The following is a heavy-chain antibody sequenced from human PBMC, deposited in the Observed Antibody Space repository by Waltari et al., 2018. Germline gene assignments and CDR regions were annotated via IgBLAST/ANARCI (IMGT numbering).Heavy chain of an antibody. CDR2: ISSSSSYI. CDR1: GFTFSSYS. CDR3: ASRCTNGVFSDY. V-gene: IGHV3-21*01. Sequence: EVQLVESGGGLVKPGGSLRLSCAASGFTFSSYSMNWVRQAPGTGQEGVSAISSSSSYIYHTDSMKGRFTISRDNAKNSLYLQMNSLRAEDTAVYYCASRCTNGVFSDYWGQGTLVTVSS. D-gene: IGHD2-8*01. J-gene: IGHJ4*02.